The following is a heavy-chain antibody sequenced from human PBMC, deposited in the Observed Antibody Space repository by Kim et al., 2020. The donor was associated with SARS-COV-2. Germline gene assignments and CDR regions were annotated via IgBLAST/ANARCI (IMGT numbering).Heavy chain of an antibody. V-gene: IGHV4-39*01. J-gene: IGHJ5*02. CDR1: GGSISSSTYY. CDR3: ARHGGLNIAIFEVITPGGNWFDP. Sequence: SETLSLTCTVSGGSISSSTYYWGWIRQPPGKGLEWIGTIYYSGSTYYNPSLKSRVTISVDTSKNQFSLKLSSVTAADTAVYYCARHGGLNIAIFEVITPGGNWFDPWGQGTLVTVSS. D-gene: IGHD3-3*01. CDR2: IYYSGST.